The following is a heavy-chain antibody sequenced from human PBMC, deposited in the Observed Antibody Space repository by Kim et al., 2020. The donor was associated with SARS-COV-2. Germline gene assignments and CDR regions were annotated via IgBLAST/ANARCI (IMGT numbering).Heavy chain of an antibody. CDR3: ARGIAIFGVVSWFDT. D-gene: IGHD3-3*01. Sequence: SETLSLNCAVYGGSLSGYYWSWIRQPPGKGLEWIGEINHSGSTKYNPSLKSRVTISVDTSKNQFSLKLRSVAAADTAMYYCARGIAIFGVVSWFDTWGQG. V-gene: IGHV4-34*01. CDR2: INHSGST. CDR1: GGSLSGYY. J-gene: IGHJ5*02.